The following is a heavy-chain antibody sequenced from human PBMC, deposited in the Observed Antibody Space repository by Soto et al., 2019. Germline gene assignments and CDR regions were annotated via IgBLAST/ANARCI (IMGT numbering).Heavy chain of an antibody. V-gene: IGHV6-1*01. D-gene: IGHD6-19*01. Sequence: SQSLSLTCAISGDSVSSNSAAWNWIRQSPSRGLEWLGRTYYRSKWYNDYAVSVKSRITINPDTSKNQFSLQLNSVTPEDTAVYYCAREGIAVAGSLMGHYGMDVWGQGTTVTVSS. CDR1: GDSVSSNSAA. CDR2: TYYRSKWYN. CDR3: AREGIAVAGSLMGHYGMDV. J-gene: IGHJ6*02.